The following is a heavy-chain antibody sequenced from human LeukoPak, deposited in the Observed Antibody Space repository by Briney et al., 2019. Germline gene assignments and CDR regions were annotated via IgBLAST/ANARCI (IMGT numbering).Heavy chain of an antibody. V-gene: IGHV1-2*02. CDR1: GYTFTGYY. CDR2: INPNSGGT. J-gene: IGHJ4*02. Sequence: ASVKVSCKASGYTFTGYYMHWVRQAPGQGLEWMGWINPNSGGTNYAQKFQGRVTMTRDTSISTAYMELSRLRSDDTAVYYCARYGQYFVEVTEALSFDYWGQGTLVTVSS. CDR3: ARYGQYFVEVTEALSFDY. D-gene: IGHD2/OR15-2a*01.